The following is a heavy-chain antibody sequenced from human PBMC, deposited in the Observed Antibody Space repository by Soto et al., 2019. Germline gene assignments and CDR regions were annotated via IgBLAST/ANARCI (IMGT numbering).Heavy chain of an antibody. V-gene: IGHV4-34*01. J-gene: IGHJ6*02. CDR3: ARGSAARPFYYYGMDV. D-gene: IGHD6-6*01. Sequence: SETLSLTCAVYGGSSSGYYWSWIRQPPGKGLEWIGEINHSGSTNYNPSLKSRVTISVDTSKNQFSLKLSSVTAADTAVYYCARGSAARPFYYYGMDVWGQRTTVTVS. CDR2: INHSGST. CDR1: GGSSSGYY.